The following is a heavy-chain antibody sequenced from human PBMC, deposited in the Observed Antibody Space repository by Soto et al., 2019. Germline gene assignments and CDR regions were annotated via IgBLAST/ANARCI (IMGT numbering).Heavy chain of an antibody. CDR3: AREVVTAILDAFDI. CDR2: IKQDGSEK. J-gene: IGHJ3*02. V-gene: IGHV3-7*03. D-gene: IGHD2-21*02. CDR1: GFTFSSYW. Sequence: EGSVRLSCAASGFTFSSYWMSWVRQAPGKGLEWVANIKQDGSEKYYVDSVKGRFTISRDNAKNSLYLQMNSLRAEDTAVYYCAREVVTAILDAFDIWGQGTMVTVSS.